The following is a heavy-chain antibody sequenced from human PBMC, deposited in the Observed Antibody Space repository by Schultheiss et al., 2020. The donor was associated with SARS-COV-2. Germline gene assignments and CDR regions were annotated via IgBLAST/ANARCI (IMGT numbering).Heavy chain of an antibody. CDR1: GFTFNSYW. J-gene: IGHJ4*02. D-gene: IGHD5/OR15-5a*01. CDR2: MNQDGRDI. V-gene: IGHV3-7*03. CDR3: ATGPGRGHGVHDPY. Sequence: GESLKISCAASGFTFNSYWMSWVRQAPGKGLEWVAYMNQDGRDINYLDSVKGRFTVSRDNAKNSLYLHMNTLRAEDTAVYYCATGPGRGHGVHDPYWGQGTLVTVSS.